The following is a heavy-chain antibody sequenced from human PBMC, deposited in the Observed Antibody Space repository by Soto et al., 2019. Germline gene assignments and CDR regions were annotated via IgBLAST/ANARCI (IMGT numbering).Heavy chain of an antibody. CDR1: GFTFSSYW. V-gene: IGHV3-74*01. D-gene: IGHD6-19*01. Sequence: PGGSLRLSCAASGFTFSSYWMHWVRQAPGKGLVWVSRINSDGSSTSYADSVKGRFTISRDNAKNTLYLQMNSLRAEDTAVYYCAVAVAGPTAIGDWGQGTLVTVSS. CDR2: INSDGSST. CDR3: AVAVAGPTAIGD. J-gene: IGHJ4*02.